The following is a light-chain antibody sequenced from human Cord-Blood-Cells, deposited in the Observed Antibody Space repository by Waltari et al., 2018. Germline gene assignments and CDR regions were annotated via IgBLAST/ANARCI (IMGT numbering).Light chain of an antibody. V-gene: IGLV2-11*01. J-gene: IGLJ1*01. CDR2: DVS. CDR1: SSDVGGYNY. CDR3: CSYAGSYTYV. Sequence: QSALTQPRSVSGSPGQSVTISCTGTSSDVGGYNYVSWYQQHPGIAPKLMIYDVSKRRSGVPDRFSGSKSGNTASLTISGLQAEDEADYYCCSYAGSYTYVFGTGTKVTVL.